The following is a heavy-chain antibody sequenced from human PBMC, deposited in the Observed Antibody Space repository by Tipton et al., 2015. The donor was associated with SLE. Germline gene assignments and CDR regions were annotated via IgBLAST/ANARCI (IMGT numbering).Heavy chain of an antibody. CDR3: ATTSRVPDY. V-gene: IGHV3-48*03. D-gene: IGHD2-2*01. CDR2: ISSSGSTI. CDR1: GFTFSSYA. Sequence: QLVQSGGGVVQPGRSLRLSCAASGFTFSSYAMHWVRQAPGKGLEWVSYISSSGSTIYYADSVKGRFTISRDNAKNSVYLQMNSLRAEDTAVYYCATTSRVPDYWGQGTLVTVSS. J-gene: IGHJ4*02.